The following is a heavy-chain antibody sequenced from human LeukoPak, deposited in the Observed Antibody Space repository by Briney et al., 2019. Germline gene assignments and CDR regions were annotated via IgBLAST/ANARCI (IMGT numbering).Heavy chain of an antibody. J-gene: IGHJ4*02. CDR2: ISYDGSNK. V-gene: IGHV3-30-3*02. Sequence: SGGSLRLSCAASGFTFSSYAMHWVRQAPGKGLEWVAVISYDGSNKYYADSVKGRFTISRDNSKNTLYLQMNSLRAEDTAVYYCAEARPRRYYDFWSGYYLVYWGQGTLVTVSS. D-gene: IGHD3-3*01. CDR1: GFTFSSYA. CDR3: AEARPRRYYDFWSGYYLVY.